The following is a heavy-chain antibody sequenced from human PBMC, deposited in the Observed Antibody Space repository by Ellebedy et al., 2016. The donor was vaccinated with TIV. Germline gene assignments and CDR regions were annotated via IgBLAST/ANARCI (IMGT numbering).Heavy chain of an antibody. D-gene: IGHD3-10*01. Sequence: SETLSLTCIVSGGSMTNSGYHWGWIRQPPGKGLEWIGSTFYSGTTYFSPSLESRVTISVDTSKNQFSLKLSSVTAADTAVYYCARGYYGSGSYYRPLYYYGMDVWGQGTTVTVSS. CDR2: TFYSGTT. J-gene: IGHJ6*02. CDR1: GGSMTNSGYH. CDR3: ARGYYGSGSYYRPLYYYGMDV. V-gene: IGHV4-39*07.